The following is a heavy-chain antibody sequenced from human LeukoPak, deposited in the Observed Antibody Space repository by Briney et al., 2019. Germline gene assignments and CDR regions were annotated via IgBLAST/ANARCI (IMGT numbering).Heavy chain of an antibody. J-gene: IGHJ4*02. D-gene: IGHD2-15*01. V-gene: IGHV3-64*01. Sequence: TGGSLRLSCAASGFTFSSLAMDWVRQAPGKGLEYVSAISNDGGSTYYANSVKGRFTISRDNSKNTLYLQMGSLRAEDMAVYYCARGGSSDYWGRRILFTVSS. CDR2: ISNDGGST. CDR1: GFTFSSLA. CDR3: ARGGSSDY.